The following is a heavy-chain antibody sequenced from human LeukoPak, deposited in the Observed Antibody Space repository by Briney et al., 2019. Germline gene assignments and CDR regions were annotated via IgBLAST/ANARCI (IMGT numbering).Heavy chain of an antibody. CDR3: AREVEYYDSSGYRPHAFDI. D-gene: IGHD3-22*01. J-gene: IGHJ3*02. CDR1: DGSIINNNHY. Sequence: SETLSLTCTVSDGSIINNNHYWGWTRQPPGKGLEWIGSISYSGGTAYNPSLRSRVTISVDTSKNQFSLKVNSVIAADTAVYYCAREVEYYDSSGYRPHAFDIWGQGTLVTVSS. V-gene: IGHV4-39*02. CDR2: ISYSGGT.